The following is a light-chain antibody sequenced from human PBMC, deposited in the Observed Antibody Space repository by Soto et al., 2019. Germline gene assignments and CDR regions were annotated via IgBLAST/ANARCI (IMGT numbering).Light chain of an antibody. CDR3: QQYYSTPWT. CDR2: WAS. CDR1: QSVLYSPNNKNY. Sequence: DIVMTQSPDSLAVSLGERATINCKSSQSVLYSPNNKNYLGWYQQKPGRSPKLLIYWASTRESGVPDRFSGSGSGTEFTLTISSLQAEDVAVYYCQQYYSTPWTFGQGTKVEIK. V-gene: IGKV4-1*01. J-gene: IGKJ1*01.